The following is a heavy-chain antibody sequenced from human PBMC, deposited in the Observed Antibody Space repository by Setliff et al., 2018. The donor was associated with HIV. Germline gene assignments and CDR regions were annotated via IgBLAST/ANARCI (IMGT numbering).Heavy chain of an antibody. CDR3: AKHECSGGCYYYMDV. Sequence: SETLSLTCTVSGGSISSSSYYWGWIRQPPGKGLEWIGSIYYSGSTYYNPSLKSRVTISVDTSKKQFSLKLSSVTAADTAVYFCAKHECSGGCYYYMDVWGKGIMVTVSS. V-gene: IGHV4-39*01. CDR2: IYYSGST. J-gene: IGHJ6*03. D-gene: IGHD2-15*01. CDR1: GGSISSSSYY.